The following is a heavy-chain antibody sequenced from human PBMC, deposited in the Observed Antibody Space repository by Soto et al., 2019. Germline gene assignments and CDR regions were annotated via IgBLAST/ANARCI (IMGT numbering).Heavy chain of an antibody. CDR1: GGSFSGYY. J-gene: IGHJ4*02. Sequence: SETLSLTCAVYGGSFSGYYWSWIRQPPGKGLEWIGEINHSGSTNYSPSLKSRVTISVDTSKNQFSLKLSSVTAADTAVYYCARGFRLSCRTFEYWGQGTLVTVSP. CDR2: INHSGST. V-gene: IGHV4-34*01. D-gene: IGHD2-2*01. CDR3: ARGFRLSCRTFEY.